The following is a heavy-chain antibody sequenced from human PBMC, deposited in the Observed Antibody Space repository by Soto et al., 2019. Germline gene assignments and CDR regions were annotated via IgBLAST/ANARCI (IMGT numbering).Heavy chain of an antibody. D-gene: IGHD6-19*01. Sequence: PSETLSLTCAVYGGSFSGYYWSWIRQPAGKGLEWIGRIYTSGSTNYNPSLKSRVTMSVDTSKNQFSLKLSSVTAADTAVYYCARAGDSSGWDYYYYGMDVWGQGTTVTVS. CDR1: GGSFSGYY. J-gene: IGHJ6*02. CDR2: IYTSGST. V-gene: IGHV4-59*10. CDR3: ARAGDSSGWDYYYYGMDV.